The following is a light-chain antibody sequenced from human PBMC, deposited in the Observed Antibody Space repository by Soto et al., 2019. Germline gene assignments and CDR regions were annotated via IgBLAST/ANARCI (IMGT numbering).Light chain of an antibody. CDR2: SNN. CDR1: SSNIGSNT. J-gene: IGLJ2*01. Sequence: QSVLTQPPSASGTPGQRVTISCSGSSSNIGSNTVNWYQHLPGTAPKLLIYSNNQRPSGVPDRFSGSKSGTSASLAISGLQSEGEADYYCAAWDDSLNGQVFGGGTKLTVL. CDR3: AAWDDSLNGQV. V-gene: IGLV1-44*01.